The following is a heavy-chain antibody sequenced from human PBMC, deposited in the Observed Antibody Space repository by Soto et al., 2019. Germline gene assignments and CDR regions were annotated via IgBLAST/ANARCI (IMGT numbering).Heavy chain of an antibody. V-gene: IGHV1-8*01. J-gene: IGHJ3*02. D-gene: IGHD3-10*01. CDR2: MNPNSGNT. Sequence: ASVKVSCKTSGYTFTSYDINWVRQATGQGLEWMGWMNPNSGNTGIAQKFQGRVSMTRETSTTTAYMELIRLISEVIAVFYFLREIPGSGMVKAFEIWGQGTMVTVSS. CDR1: GYTFTSYD. CDR3: LREIPGSGMVKAFEI.